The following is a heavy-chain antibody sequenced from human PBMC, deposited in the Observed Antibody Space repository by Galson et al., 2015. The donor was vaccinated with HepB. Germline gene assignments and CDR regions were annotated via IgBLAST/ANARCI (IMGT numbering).Heavy chain of an antibody. D-gene: IGHD2-15*01. Sequence: SLRLSCAASGFTFSSYSMNWVRQAPGKGLEWVSSISSSSSYIYYADSVKGRFTISRDNAKNSLYLQMNSLRAEDTAVYYCASMWYDPERGFDYWGQGTLVTVSS. CDR1: GFTFSSYS. J-gene: IGHJ4*02. CDR2: ISSSSSYI. CDR3: ASMWYDPERGFDY. V-gene: IGHV3-21*01.